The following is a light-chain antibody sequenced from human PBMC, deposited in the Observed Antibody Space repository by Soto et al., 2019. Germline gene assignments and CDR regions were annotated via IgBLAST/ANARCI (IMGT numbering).Light chain of an antibody. Sequence: QSVLTQPASVSESPGQSITISCTGSSSDVGAYHFVSWYQHHPGKAPKLILYEVTARPSGVSSRFSGSKSGNTASLTISGLQADDEANYYCSSYTSSNTPYVFGTGTKVNVL. V-gene: IGLV2-14*01. CDR3: SSYTSSNTPYV. J-gene: IGLJ1*01. CDR2: EVT. CDR1: SSDVGAYHF.